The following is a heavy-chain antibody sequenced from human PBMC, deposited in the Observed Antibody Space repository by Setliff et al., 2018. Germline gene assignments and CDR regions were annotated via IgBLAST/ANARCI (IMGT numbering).Heavy chain of an antibody. D-gene: IGHD5-18*01. CDR3: ARSPGWIPWFDS. CDR2: FSSRNDYV. V-gene: IGHV3-21*01. J-gene: IGHJ5*01. Sequence: GGSLRLSCEASGFSFSNYAMNWVRQAPGKGLEWVASFSSRNDYVYHADSVKGRFTISRDNAKTSLYLQMDSLRVEDTAVYFCARSPGWIPWFDSWGQGTLVTVSS. CDR1: GFSFSNYA.